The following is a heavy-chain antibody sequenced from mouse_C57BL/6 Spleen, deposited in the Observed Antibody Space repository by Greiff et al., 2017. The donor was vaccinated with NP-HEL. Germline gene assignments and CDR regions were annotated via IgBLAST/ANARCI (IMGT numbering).Heavy chain of an antibody. D-gene: IGHD1-1*01. CDR2: ISSGSSTI. Sequence: EVMLVESGGGLVKPGGSLKLSCAASGFTFSDYGMHWVRQAPEKGLEWVAYISSGSSTIYYADTVKGRFTISRDNAKNTLFLQMTSLRSEDTAMYYCARRSYYGSRGYFDVWGTGTTVTVSS. J-gene: IGHJ1*03. CDR1: GFTFSDYG. CDR3: ARRSYYGSRGYFDV. V-gene: IGHV5-17*01.